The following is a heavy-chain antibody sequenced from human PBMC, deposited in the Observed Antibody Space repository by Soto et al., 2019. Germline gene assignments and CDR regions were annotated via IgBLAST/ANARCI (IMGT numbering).Heavy chain of an antibody. V-gene: IGHV1-2*04. Sequence: GASVKVSCKASGYTFTGYYMHWVRQAPGQGLEWMGWINPNSGGTNYAQKFQGWVTMTRDTSISTAYMELSRLRSDDTAVYYCARENRDYDFWSGRVDYWGQGTLVTVSS. CDR1: GYTFTGYY. J-gene: IGHJ4*02. CDR3: ARENRDYDFWSGRVDY. D-gene: IGHD3-3*01. CDR2: INPNSGGT.